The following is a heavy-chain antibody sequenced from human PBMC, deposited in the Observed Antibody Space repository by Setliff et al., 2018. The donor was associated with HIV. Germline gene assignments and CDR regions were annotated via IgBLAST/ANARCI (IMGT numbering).Heavy chain of an antibody. CDR2: INAGNGNT. CDR1: GYTFTSYA. Sequence: ASVKVSCKASGYTFTSYAMHWVRQAPGQRLEWMGWINAGNGNTKYSQKFQGRVTITRDTSASTAYMELTNLRSDDSAIYYCARVSGGRPGNHYYAMDVWGQGTTVTVSS. V-gene: IGHV1-3*01. D-gene: IGHD1-26*01. CDR3: ARVSGGRPGNHYYAMDV. J-gene: IGHJ6*02.